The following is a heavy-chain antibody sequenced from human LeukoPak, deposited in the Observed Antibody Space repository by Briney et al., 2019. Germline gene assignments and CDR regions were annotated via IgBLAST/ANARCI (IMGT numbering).Heavy chain of an antibody. V-gene: IGHV3-11*01. CDR2: ISSSGSTI. J-gene: IGHJ3*02. CDR3: ARAEYSSGWYWKVDAFDI. CDR1: GFTFSDYY. Sequence: PGGSLRLSCAASGFTFSDYYMSWIRQAPGKGLEWVSYISSSGSTIYYADSVKGRFTISRDNAKNSLYLQMNSLRAEDTAVYYCARAEYSSGWYWKVDAFDIWGQGTMVTVPS. D-gene: IGHD6-19*01.